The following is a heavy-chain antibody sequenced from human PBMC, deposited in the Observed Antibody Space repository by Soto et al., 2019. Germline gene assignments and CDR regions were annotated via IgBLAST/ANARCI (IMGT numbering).Heavy chain of an antibody. J-gene: IGHJ6*02. CDR2: IYYSGST. CDR1: GGSVSSGSYY. D-gene: IGHD6-19*01. Sequence: QVQLQESGPGLVKPSETLSLTCTVSGGSVSSGSYYWSWIRQPPGKGLEWIGYIYYSGSTNYNPSLKRRVTRSVDQSKNQFSLKLSSVTAADTAVYYCARGIEGWYQGRYYYGMDVWGQGTTVTVSS. CDR3: ARGIEGWYQGRYYYGMDV. V-gene: IGHV4-61*01.